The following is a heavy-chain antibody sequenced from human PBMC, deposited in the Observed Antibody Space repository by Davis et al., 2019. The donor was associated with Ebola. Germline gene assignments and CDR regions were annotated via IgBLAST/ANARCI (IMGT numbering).Heavy chain of an antibody. CDR3: ARGPAANAPLDY. D-gene: IGHD2-2*01. CDR2: INPKSGAT. CDR1: GYTFIYYY. J-gene: IGHJ4*02. Sequence: VSVKVSCKAFGYTFIYYYINWVRQTPGQGLEWMGRINPKSGATTYAQRFQGRVTMTRDTSSGTAYMDLGSLKSDDTAVYYCARGPAANAPLDYWGQGTLDTVSS. V-gene: IGHV1-2*02.